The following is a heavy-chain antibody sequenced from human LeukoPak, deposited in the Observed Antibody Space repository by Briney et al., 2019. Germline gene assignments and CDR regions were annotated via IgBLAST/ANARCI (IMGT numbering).Heavy chain of an antibody. J-gene: IGHJ4*02. CDR3: ARRRDFIDY. V-gene: IGHV3-11*01. CDR2: SSSSGSTI. CDR1: GFALCDYY. D-gene: IGHD3/OR15-3a*01. Sequence: GGSLRLSCAVSGFALCDYYMSWIREAPGKGLEWVSYSSSSGSTIYYADSVKGRFAISWDNAQSSLYLQMNSLRAEVTAVYYCARRRDFIDYWGQGTLVTVSS.